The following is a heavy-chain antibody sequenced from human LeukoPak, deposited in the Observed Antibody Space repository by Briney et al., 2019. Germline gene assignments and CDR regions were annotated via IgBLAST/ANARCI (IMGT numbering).Heavy chain of an antibody. CDR2: IKQDGSEK. V-gene: IGHV3-7*01. CDR3: ARDHPQLGIGY. CDR1: GFTFSSYA. J-gene: IGHJ4*02. D-gene: IGHD7-27*01. Sequence: PGGSLRLSCAASGFTFSSYAMSWVRQAPGKGLEWVANIKQDGSEKYYVDSVKGRFTISRDNAKNSLYLQMNSLRAEDTAVYYCARDHPQLGIGYWGQGTLVTVSS.